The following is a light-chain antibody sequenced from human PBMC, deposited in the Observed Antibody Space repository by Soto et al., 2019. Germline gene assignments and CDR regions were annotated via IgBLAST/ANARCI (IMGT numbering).Light chain of an antibody. CDR3: AAWDDSLNGQGV. CDR2: SDN. J-gene: IGLJ3*02. V-gene: IGLV1-44*01. CDR1: NSNIGSNT. Sequence: QSVLTQPPSASGTPGQRVTISCSGSNSNIGSNTVNWYQHLPGTAPKLLIYSDNQRPSGVPDRFSGSKSGTSASLAISELQSEDEADYYCAAWDDSLNGQGVFGGGTKLTVL.